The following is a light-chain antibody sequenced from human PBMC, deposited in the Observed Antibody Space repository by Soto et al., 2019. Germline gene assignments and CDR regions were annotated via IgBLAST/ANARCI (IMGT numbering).Light chain of an antibody. V-gene: IGKV3-11*01. Sequence: EIVLTQSPATLSLSPGERATLSCRASQSARSLLAWYQQKPGQTPRLLIYDASNRATGIPARFSGSGSGTDFTLTISSLETEDFAVYYCQQRSSWPLTFGGGTKVEIK. CDR3: QQRSSWPLT. J-gene: IGKJ4*01. CDR2: DAS. CDR1: QSARSL.